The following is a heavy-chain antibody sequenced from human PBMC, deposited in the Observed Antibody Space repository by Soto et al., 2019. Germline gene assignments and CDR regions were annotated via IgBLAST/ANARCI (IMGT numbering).Heavy chain of an antibody. D-gene: IGHD5-18*01. CDR2: ISAYNGNT. CDR1: GYTFTSYG. Sequence: ASVKVSCKASGYTFTSYGISWVRQAPGQGLEWMGWISAYNGNTNYAQKLQGRVTMTTDTSTSTAYMELRSLRSDDTAVYYCARSIYSYGNGRFDYWGQGTLVTVSS. J-gene: IGHJ4*02. V-gene: IGHV1-18*01. CDR3: ARSIYSYGNGRFDY.